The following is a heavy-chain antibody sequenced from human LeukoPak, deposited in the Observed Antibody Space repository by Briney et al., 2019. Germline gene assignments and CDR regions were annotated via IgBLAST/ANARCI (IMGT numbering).Heavy chain of an antibody. CDR3: ASYSSSSWGYYYYYMDV. J-gene: IGHJ6*03. V-gene: IGHV1-2*02. CDR1: GYTFTGYY. CDR2: INPNSGGT. D-gene: IGHD6-6*01. Sequence: ASVKVSCKASGYTFTGYYMHWVRRAPGQGLEWMGWINPNSGGTNYAQKFQGRVTMTRDTSISTAYMELSRLRSDDTAVYYCASYSSSSWGYYYYYMDVWGKGTTVTVSS.